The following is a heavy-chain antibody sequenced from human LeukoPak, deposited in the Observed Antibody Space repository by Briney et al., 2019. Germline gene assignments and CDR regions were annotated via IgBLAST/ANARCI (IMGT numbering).Heavy chain of an antibody. D-gene: IGHD6-13*01. V-gene: IGHV3-23*01. CDR3: AKGGIVAAPRGFDH. J-gene: IGHJ4*02. CDR1: GFTVSSNY. Sequence: GGSLRLSCAASGFTVSSNYMSWVRQAPGKGLEWVSAISGSGGSTYYADSVKGRFTISRDNSKNTLYAQMNSLRAEDTAVYYCAKGGIVAAPRGFDHWGQGILVTVSS. CDR2: ISGSGGST.